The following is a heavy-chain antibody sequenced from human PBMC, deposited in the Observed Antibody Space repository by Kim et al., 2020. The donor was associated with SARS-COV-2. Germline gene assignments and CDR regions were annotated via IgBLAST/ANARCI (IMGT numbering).Heavy chain of an antibody. CDR1: GYTFTSYD. J-gene: IGHJ5*02. CDR3: ARVPGITMIVVALQDDWFDP. CDR2: MNPNSGNT. Sequence: ASVKVSCKSSGYTFTSYDINWVRQATGQGLEWMGWMNPNSGNTGYAQKFQGRVTMTRNTSISTAYMELSSLGSEDTAVYYCARVPGITMIVVALQDDWFDPWGQGTLVTVSS. V-gene: IGHV1-8*01. D-gene: IGHD3-22*01.